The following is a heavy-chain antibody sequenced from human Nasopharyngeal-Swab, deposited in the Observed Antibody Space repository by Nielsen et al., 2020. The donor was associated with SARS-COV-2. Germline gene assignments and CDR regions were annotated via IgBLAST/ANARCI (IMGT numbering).Heavy chain of an antibody. CDR1: GFTFSSYA. CDR2: IYSGGSST. CDR3: AKARRTTIFGVVTPFDY. D-gene: IGHD3-3*01. V-gene: IGHV3-23*03. Sequence: GESLKISCAASGFTFSSYAMSWVRQAPGKGLEWVSVIYSGGSSTYYADSVKGRFTISRDNSKNTLYLQMNSLRAEDTAVYYCAKARRTTIFGVVTPFDYWGQGTLVTVSS. J-gene: IGHJ4*02.